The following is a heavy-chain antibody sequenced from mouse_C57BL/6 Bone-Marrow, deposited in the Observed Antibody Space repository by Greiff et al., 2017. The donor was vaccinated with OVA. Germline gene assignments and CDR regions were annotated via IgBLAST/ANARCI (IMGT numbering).Heavy chain of an antibody. J-gene: IGHJ1*03. Sequence: EVMLVESGGDLVKPGGSLKLSCAASGFTFSSYGMSWVRQTPDKRLEWVATISSGGSYTYYPDSVKGRFTISRDNAKNTLYLQMSSLKSEDTAMYYCASLLNWDVWYFDVWGTGTTVTVSS. V-gene: IGHV5-6*01. CDR3: ASLLNWDVWYFDV. D-gene: IGHD4-1*01. CDR1: GFTFSSYG. CDR2: ISSGGSYT.